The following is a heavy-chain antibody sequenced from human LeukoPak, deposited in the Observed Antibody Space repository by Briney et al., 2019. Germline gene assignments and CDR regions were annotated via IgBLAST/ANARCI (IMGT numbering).Heavy chain of an antibody. Sequence: PSETLSLTCTVSGGSISSYYWSWIRQPPRKGLEWIGYIYYSGSTNYNPSLKSRVTISVDTSKNQFSLKLSSVTAADTAVYYCARDVLQAFDIWGQGTMVTVSS. CDR3: ARDVLQAFDI. J-gene: IGHJ3*02. D-gene: IGHD2-15*01. V-gene: IGHV4-59*01. CDR2: IYYSGST. CDR1: GGSISSYY.